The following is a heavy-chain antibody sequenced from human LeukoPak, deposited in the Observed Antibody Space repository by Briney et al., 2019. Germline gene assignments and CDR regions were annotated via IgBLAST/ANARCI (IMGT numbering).Heavy chain of an antibody. D-gene: IGHD3-22*01. V-gene: IGHV4-34*01. CDR1: GGSFSGYY. CDR2: INHSGST. J-gene: IGHJ5*02. Sequence: KPSETLSLTCAVYGGSFSGYYWSWIRQPPGKGLEWIGEINHSGSTDYNPSLKSRVTISVDTSKNQFSLKLSSVTAADTAVYYCVRVGSSGYYYSGNWFDPWGQGTLVTVSS. CDR3: VRVGSSGYYYSGNWFDP.